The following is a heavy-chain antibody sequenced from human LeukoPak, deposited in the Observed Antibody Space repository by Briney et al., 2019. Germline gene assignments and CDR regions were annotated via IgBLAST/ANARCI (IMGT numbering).Heavy chain of an antibody. CDR3: ARACRDGYNCPGRYYFDY. CDR1: GGTFSSYA. Sequence: SVKVSCKASGGTFSSYAISWVRQAPGQGLEWMGRIIPIFGTANYAQKFQGRVTITTDESTSTAYVELSSLRSEDTAVYYCARACRDGYNCPGRYYFDYWGQGTLVTVSS. J-gene: IGHJ4*02. V-gene: IGHV1-69*05. CDR2: IIPIFGTA. D-gene: IGHD5-24*01.